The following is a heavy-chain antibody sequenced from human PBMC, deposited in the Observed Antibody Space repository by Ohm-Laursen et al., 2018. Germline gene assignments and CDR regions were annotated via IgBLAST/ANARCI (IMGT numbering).Heavy chain of an antibody. CDR2: IKQDGSEQ. CDR1: GFTFSGYW. D-gene: IGHD5-12*01. V-gene: IGHV3-7*01. Sequence: GSLRLSCAASGFTFSGYWMSWVRQAPGKGLEWVANIKQDGSEQDYVDSVKGRFTISRDNAKNSLYLHMDSLRGEDTAVYYCARLRGGYDFDYWGQGTLVTVSS. CDR3: ARLRGGYDFDY. J-gene: IGHJ4*02.